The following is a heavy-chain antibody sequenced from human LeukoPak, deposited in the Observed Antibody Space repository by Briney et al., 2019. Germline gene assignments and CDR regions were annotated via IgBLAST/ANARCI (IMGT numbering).Heavy chain of an antibody. CDR1: GFTFSSYG. CDR3: AKDREWELLGYFQH. D-gene: IGHD1-26*01. Sequence: GGSLRLSCAASGFTFSSYGMHWVRQAPGKGLEWVAFIRYDGSNKYYADSVKGRFTISRDNSKNTLYLQMNSLRAEDTAVYYCAKDREWELLGYFQHWGQGTLVTVSS. V-gene: IGHV3-30*02. J-gene: IGHJ1*01. CDR2: IRYDGSNK.